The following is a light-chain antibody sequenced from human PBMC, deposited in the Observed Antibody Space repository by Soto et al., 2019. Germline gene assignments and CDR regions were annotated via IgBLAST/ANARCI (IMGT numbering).Light chain of an antibody. V-gene: IGKV3-20*01. CDR2: SAS. CDR3: QQYGGSPRVT. Sequence: EIVLTQSPGTLSLSPGERVTLSCSASQSVSSNYLAWYQQKPGQAPRLLIYSASSRDTGIPDRFSGSGSGTDFTLTINRLEPEDFAVYYCQQYGGSPRVTFGGGTKVEIK. J-gene: IGKJ4*01. CDR1: QSVSSNY.